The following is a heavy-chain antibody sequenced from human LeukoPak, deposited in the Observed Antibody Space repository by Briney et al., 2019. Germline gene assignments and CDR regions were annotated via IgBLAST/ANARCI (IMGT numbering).Heavy chain of an antibody. V-gene: IGHV3-9*01. Sequence: GRSLRLSCAASGFTFDDYAMHWVRQAPGKGLEWVSHIRSDGTITYADSVKGRFTISRDDAKTSVYLQLNSLRDEDTAIYYCARDNIWAFDIWGQGTMVTVSS. J-gene: IGHJ3*02. CDR2: IRSDGTI. CDR1: GFTFDDYA. D-gene: IGHD3-9*01. CDR3: ARDNIWAFDI.